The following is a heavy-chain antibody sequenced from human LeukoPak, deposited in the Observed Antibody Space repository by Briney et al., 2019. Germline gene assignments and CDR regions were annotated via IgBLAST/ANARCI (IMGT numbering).Heavy chain of an antibody. V-gene: IGHV1-2*02. CDR3: ARVLVPAGGDIVDY. CDR1: GYTFTDYY. J-gene: IGHJ4*02. Sequence: ASVKVSCKTSGYTFTDYYMHWVRQAPGQGLEWMGWISPNSGGTNYAQKFQGRVTMTRDTSISTAYMELSSLRSDDTAVYYCARVLVPAGGDIVDYWGQGTLVTVSS. D-gene: IGHD3-10*01. CDR2: ISPNSGGT.